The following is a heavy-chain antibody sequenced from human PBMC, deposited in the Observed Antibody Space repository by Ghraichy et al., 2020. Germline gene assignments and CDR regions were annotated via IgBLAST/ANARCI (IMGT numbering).Heavy chain of an antibody. CDR2: INPSGGST. V-gene: IGHV1-46*01. D-gene: IGHD4-23*01. J-gene: IGHJ5*02. Sequence: ASVKVSCKASGYTFSSHYIHWVRQAPGQGLEWMAMINPSGGSTSYAQKFEGRATMTSDTSTSTVYMELNSPRSEDTAVYYCAREDGGNGDGWFDPWGQGTLVTVSS. CDR3: AREDGGNGDGWFDP. CDR1: GYTFSSHY.